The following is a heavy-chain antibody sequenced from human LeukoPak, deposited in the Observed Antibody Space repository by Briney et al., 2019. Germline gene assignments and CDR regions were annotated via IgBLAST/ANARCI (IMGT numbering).Heavy chain of an antibody. CDR1: GDSLSIGSDY. CDR2: IYSSGSA. V-gene: IGHV4-61*02. Sequence: PSETLSLTCTVSGDSLSIGSDYWSWIRQPAGGKLEWIVRIYSSGSANYNPSLRSRVSMSVDTSNNQFSLKVTSVTAADTAVYFCARDRGTDYYDSSGYYFDFWGQGSQVTVSS. CDR3: ARDRGTDYYDSSGYYFDF. J-gene: IGHJ4*02. D-gene: IGHD3-22*01.